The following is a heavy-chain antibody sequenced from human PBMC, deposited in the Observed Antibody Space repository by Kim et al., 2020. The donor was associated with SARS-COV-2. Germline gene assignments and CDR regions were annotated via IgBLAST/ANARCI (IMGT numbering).Heavy chain of an antibody. J-gene: IGHJ4*02. CDR3: ARVAAAGSHAYDY. D-gene: IGHD6-13*01. V-gene: IGHV3-20*01. Sequence: YADSVKGRFTISRDNAKNSLYLQMNSLRAEDTALYHCARVAAAGSHAYDYWGQGTLVTVSS.